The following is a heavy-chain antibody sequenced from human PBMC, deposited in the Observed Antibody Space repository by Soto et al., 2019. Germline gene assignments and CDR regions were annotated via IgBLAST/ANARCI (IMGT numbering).Heavy chain of an antibody. Sequence: QVQLQESGPGLVKPSETLSLTCTVSGGSISSYYWSWIRQPPGKGLEWIGYIYYSGSTNYNPSLKSRVTISVDTSKNQFSLKLSSVTAADTAVYYCARQARGAYYYYYMDVWGKGTTVTVSS. CDR3: ARQARGAYYYYYMDV. CDR2: IYYSGST. D-gene: IGHD6-6*01. J-gene: IGHJ6*03. V-gene: IGHV4-59*08. CDR1: GGSISSYY.